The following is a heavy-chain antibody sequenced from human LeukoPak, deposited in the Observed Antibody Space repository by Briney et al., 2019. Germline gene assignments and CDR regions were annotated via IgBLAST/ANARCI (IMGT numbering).Heavy chain of an antibody. Sequence: SETLSLTCTVSGGSISSYYWSWIRQPPGKGLEWIGYIYYSGSTNYNPSLKSRVTISVDTSKNQFSLKLSSVTAADTAVYYCARFGDILTGHFDYWGQGTLVTVSS. CDR2: IYYSGST. CDR3: ARFGDILTGHFDY. J-gene: IGHJ4*02. CDR1: GGSISSYY. D-gene: IGHD3-9*01. V-gene: IGHV4-59*01.